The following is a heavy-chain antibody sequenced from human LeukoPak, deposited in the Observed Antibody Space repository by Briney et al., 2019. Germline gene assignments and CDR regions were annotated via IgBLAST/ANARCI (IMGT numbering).Heavy chain of an antibody. D-gene: IGHD7-27*01. CDR1: GFTFNNYA. CDR3: ARDPGDRWFFDL. CDR2: ISRSGATT. Sequence: GGSLRLSCAASGFTFNNYAMDWVRQAPGKGLEWVSLISRSGATTYYADSVKGRFTNSRDNSRNTLYLQMTSLRAEDTAVYYCARDPGDRWFFDLWGRGTLVTVSS. V-gene: IGHV3-23*01. J-gene: IGHJ2*01.